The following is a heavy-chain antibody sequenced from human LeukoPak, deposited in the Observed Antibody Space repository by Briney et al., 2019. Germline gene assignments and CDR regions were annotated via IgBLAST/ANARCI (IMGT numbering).Heavy chain of an antibody. CDR3: ARGPSGYHNT. Sequence: PGGSLRLSCAASGFTFRNYGMHWVRQAPGKGLEWVAIIASDGSHGYYADSVKGRFTFSRDNSRNTVYLQMNSLRPEDTAVYYCARGPSGYHNTGGQGTLVTVSS. J-gene: IGHJ4*02. V-gene: IGHV3-30*03. CDR1: GFTFRNYG. D-gene: IGHD5-12*01. CDR2: IASDGSHG.